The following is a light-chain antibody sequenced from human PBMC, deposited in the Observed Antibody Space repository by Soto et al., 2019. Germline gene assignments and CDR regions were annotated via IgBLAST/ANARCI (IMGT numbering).Light chain of an antibody. V-gene: IGKV3-15*01. CDR2: GAS. Sequence: IEITQSPATLSVSPGERATLSCRASQSVSSNLVWYQQKPGQAPRLLIYGASTRVTGIPARLSGSGSGTEFTLTISSLQSEDFAVYYCQQYHNWWTFGQGTKVDIK. J-gene: IGKJ1*01. CDR3: QQYHNWWT. CDR1: QSVSSN.